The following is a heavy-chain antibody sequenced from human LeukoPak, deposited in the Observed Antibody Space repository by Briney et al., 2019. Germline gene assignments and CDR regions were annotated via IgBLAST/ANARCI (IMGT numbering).Heavy chain of an antibody. CDR2: IYYSGST. Sequence: PSETLSLTCTVSGGSISSSSYYWGWIRQPPGKGLEWIGNIYYSGSTYYNPSLKSRVTISVDTSKNRFSLKLSSVTAADTAVYYCARSGVSDGGNSDYWGQGTLVTVSS. CDR1: GGSISSSSYY. CDR3: ARSGVSDGGNSDY. V-gene: IGHV4-39*01. D-gene: IGHD4-23*01. J-gene: IGHJ4*02.